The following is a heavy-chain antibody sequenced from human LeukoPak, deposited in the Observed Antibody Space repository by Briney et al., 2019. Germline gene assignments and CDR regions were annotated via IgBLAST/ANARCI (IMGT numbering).Heavy chain of an antibody. CDR2: ISYDGSNK. Sequence: GRSLRLSCAASGFTFSSYSMHWVRQAPGKGLEWVAVISYDGSNKYYADSVKGRFTISRDNSKNTLYLQMNSLRAEDTAVYYCAKSRDIVVVVAAAALDVWGQGTTVTVSS. D-gene: IGHD2-15*01. CDR3: AKSRDIVVVVAAAALDV. J-gene: IGHJ6*02. V-gene: IGHV3-30*18. CDR1: GFTFSSYS.